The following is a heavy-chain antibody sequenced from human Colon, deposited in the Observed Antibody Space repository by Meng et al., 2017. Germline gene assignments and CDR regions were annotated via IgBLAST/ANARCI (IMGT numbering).Heavy chain of an antibody. CDR2: VYHSGDT. CDR1: GGPVSSASHY. V-gene: IGHV4-61*01. CDR3: AKTSSNWFTSYNGMDV. D-gene: IGHD6-13*01. J-gene: IGHJ6*02. Sequence: GSLRLSCTVSGGPVSSASHYWSWIRQSPGKGLEWIGHVYHSGDTNYNPSLKRRVTLSVDTSKNQFSLKLTSVTAADTAVYYCAKTSSNWFTSYNGMDVWGQGTTVTVSS.